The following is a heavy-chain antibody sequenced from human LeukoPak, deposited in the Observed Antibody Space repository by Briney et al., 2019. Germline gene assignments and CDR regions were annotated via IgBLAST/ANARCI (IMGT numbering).Heavy chain of an antibody. CDR3: ARGPERGYSGYVDY. D-gene: IGHD5-12*01. CDR2: IYYSGST. V-gene: IGHV4-59*12. J-gene: IGHJ4*02. CDR1: GGSISSYY. Sequence: SETLSLTCTVSGGSISSYYWSWIRQPPGKGLEWIGYIYYSGSTYYNPSLKSRVTISVHTSKNQFSLKLSSVTAADTAVYYCARGPERGYSGYVDYWGQGTLVTVSS.